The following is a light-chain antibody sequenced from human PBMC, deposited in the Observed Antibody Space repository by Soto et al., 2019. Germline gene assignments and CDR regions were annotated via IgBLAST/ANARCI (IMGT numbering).Light chain of an antibody. CDR3: SSYSGTNYHYV. CDR2: EVS. CDR1: SSDVGGYNY. V-gene: IGLV2-8*01. Sequence: QSALTQPPSASGSFGQSVTISCTGTSSDVGGYNYVSWYQQHPGKAPKLMIYEVSERPSGVPDRFSGSKPGNTASLTVSGPQADDEADYYCSSYSGTNYHYVFGTGTKLTVL. J-gene: IGLJ1*01.